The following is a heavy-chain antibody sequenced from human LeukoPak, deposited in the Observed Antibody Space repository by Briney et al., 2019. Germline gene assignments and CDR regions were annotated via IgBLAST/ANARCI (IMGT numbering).Heavy chain of an antibody. CDR1: GFTFSSYS. CDR3: ARVPRGGELWGAPDC. CDR2: ISSSSSYI. J-gene: IGHJ4*02. D-gene: IGHD2-21*01. Sequence: GGSLRLSCAASGFTFSSYSMNWVRQAPGKGLEWVSSISSSSSYIYYADSVKGRFTISRDNAKNSLYLQMNSLRAEDTVVYYCARVPRGGELWGAPDCWGQGTLVTVSS. V-gene: IGHV3-21*04.